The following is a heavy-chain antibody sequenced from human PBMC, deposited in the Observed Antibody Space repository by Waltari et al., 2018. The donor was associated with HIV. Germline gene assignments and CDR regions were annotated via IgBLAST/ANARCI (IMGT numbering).Heavy chain of an antibody. Sequence: EVQLLESGGGLVQPGGSLRLSCAASGFIFSSYAMSWVRQAPGKGLEWVYGMSGSGCRTDYADSVKGRFTFSRDNSQNTLYLQMNSLRAEDTAVYYCAKYLDCSGTSCYTPYFDYWGQGTLVTVSP. V-gene: IGHV3-23*01. J-gene: IGHJ4*02. CDR2: MSGSGCRT. D-gene: IGHD2-2*02. CDR1: GFIFSSYA. CDR3: AKYLDCSGTSCYTPYFDY.